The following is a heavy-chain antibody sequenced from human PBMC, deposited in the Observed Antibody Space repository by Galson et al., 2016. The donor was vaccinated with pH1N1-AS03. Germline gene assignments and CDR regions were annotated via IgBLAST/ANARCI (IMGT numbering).Heavy chain of an antibody. Sequence: PALVKPTQTLTLTCTFSGFSLSTIGMRVNWVRQPPGKALEWHARIDWDDDKDYSTSLKTRLTISQDTSKNQVVLTMTYMDPVDTATYYCARIRGYSYYFDYWGQGTLVTVSS. D-gene: IGHD5-18*01. V-gene: IGHV2-70*04. J-gene: IGHJ4*02. CDR3: ARIRGYSYYFDY. CDR1: GFSLSTIGMR. CDR2: IDWDDDK.